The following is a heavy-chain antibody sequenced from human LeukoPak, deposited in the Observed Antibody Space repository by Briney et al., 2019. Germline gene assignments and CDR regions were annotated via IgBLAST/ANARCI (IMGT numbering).Heavy chain of an antibody. J-gene: IGHJ3*02. CDR2: ISYDGSNK. D-gene: IGHD3-9*01. Sequence: GGSLRLSCAASGFTFSSYGVHWVRQAPGKGLEWVAVISYDGSNKYYADSVKGRFTISRDNSKNTLYLQMNSLRAEDTAVYYCAKVVLRYFDWFHPDDAFDIWGQGTMVTVSS. V-gene: IGHV3-30*18. CDR1: GFTFSSYG. CDR3: AKVVLRYFDWFHPDDAFDI.